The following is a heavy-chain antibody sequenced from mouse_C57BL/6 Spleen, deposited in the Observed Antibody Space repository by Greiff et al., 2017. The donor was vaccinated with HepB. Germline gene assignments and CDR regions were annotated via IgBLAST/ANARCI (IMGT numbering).Heavy chain of an antibody. D-gene: IGHD2-3*01. CDR2: IYPGSGST. CDR1: GYTFTSYW. V-gene: IGHV1-55*01. Sequence: QVHVKQPGAELVKPGASVKMSCKASGYTFTSYWITWVKQRPGQGLEWIGDIYPGSGSTNYNEKFKSKATLTVDTSSSTAYMQLSSLTSEDSAVYYCARNFYDGYYGAYWGQGTLVTVSA. J-gene: IGHJ3*01. CDR3: ARNFYDGYYGAY.